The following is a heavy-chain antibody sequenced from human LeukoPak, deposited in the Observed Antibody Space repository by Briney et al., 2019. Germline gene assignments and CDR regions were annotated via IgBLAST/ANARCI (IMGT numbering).Heavy chain of an antibody. CDR3: APFNWIQDPFDY. CDR2: IRAAGDST. J-gene: IGHJ4*02. Sequence: PGGSLRLSCAASGFTFNNYTMSWVRQAPGKGLEWVSGIRAAGDSTDYANSVQGRFTISRDNSKNTVYLQMHSLRVDDSALYYCAPFNWIQDPFDYWGQGTLVTVSS. D-gene: IGHD1-20*01. CDR1: GFTFNNYT. V-gene: IGHV3-23*01.